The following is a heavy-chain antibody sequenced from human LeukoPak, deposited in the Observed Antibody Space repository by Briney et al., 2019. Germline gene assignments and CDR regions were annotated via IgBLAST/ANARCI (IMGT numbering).Heavy chain of an antibody. Sequence: SETLSLTCTVSGGSISSGDYYWSWIRQPPGKGLEWIGYIYYSGSTCYNPSLKSRVTISVDTSKNQFSLRLSSVTAADTAVYYCARLYDSRGYYVDYWGQGTLVTVSS. CDR3: ARLYDSRGYYVDY. V-gene: IGHV4-30-4*08. J-gene: IGHJ4*02. CDR1: GGSISSGDYY. CDR2: IYYSGST. D-gene: IGHD3-22*01.